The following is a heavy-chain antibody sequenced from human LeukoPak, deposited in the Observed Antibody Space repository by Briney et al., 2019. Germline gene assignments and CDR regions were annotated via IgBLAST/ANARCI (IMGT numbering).Heavy chain of an antibody. D-gene: IGHD4-17*01. CDR2: ISSSGSTI. CDR3: ARGRLRQGWFDY. V-gene: IGHV3-48*03. J-gene: IGHJ5*01. CDR1: GFTVSSYE. Sequence: GGSLRLSCAASGFTVSSYEMSWVRQAPGKGLEWVSYISSSGSTIYYADSVKGRFTISRDNAKNSLYLQMNSLRAEDTAVYYCARGRLRQGWFDYWGQGTLVTVSS.